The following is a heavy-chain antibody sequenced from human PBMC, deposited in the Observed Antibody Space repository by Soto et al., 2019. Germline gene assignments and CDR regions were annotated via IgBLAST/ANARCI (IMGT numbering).Heavy chain of an antibody. CDR1: GDSIRSYY. Sequence: PSXTLSLTCTFSGDSIRSYYWSWIRQPPGKVLEWIGYIYYSGSTNYNPSLKSRVTISVDTSKNQFSLKLSSVTAADTAVYYCARAASPDAFDIWGQGQMVTVSS. CDR2: IYYSGST. J-gene: IGHJ3*02. CDR3: ARAASPDAFDI. V-gene: IGHV4-59*01.